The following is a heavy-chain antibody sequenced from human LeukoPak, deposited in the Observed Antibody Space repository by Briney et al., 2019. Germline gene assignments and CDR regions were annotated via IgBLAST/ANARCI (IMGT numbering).Heavy chain of an antibody. J-gene: IGHJ4*02. CDR1: GFTFSSYA. CDR2: ISYDGSNK. D-gene: IGHD1-14*01. V-gene: IGHV3-30*01. CDR3: ARSREVLEPQALGY. Sequence: GSLRLSCAASGFTFSSYAMHWVRQAPGKGLEWVAVISYDGSNKYYADSVKGRFTISRDNSRNTLYLQMNSLRAEDTAVYYCARSREVLEPQALGYWGQGTLVTVSS.